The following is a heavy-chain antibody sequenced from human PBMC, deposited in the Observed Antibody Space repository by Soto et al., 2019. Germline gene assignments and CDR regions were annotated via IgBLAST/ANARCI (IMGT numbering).Heavy chain of an antibody. CDR3: ARHPERIAQIGWFDS. J-gene: IGHJ5*01. Sequence: GGSLRLSCAASGFTFSSYWMSWVRQAPGKGLEWVSYISSSSSTIYYADSVKGRFTISRDNAKNSLYLQMNSLRAEDTAVYYCARHPERIAQIGWFDSWGQGTLVTVSS. V-gene: IGHV3-48*01. CDR1: GFTFSSYW. CDR2: ISSSSSTI. D-gene: IGHD6-13*01.